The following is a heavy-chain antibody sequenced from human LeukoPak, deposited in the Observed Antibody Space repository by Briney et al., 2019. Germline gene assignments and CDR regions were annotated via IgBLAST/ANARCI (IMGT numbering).Heavy chain of an antibody. V-gene: IGHV3-48*03. CDR3: AKPRPGGSTEPFDS. J-gene: IGHJ4*02. CDR2: ISSSGSSI. Sequence: GGSLRLSCAASGFTFSYYEMNWVRQAPGKGLEWVSYISSSGSSIYYADSVKGRFTISRDNSKNTLYLQMNSLRAEDTAVYYCAKPRPGGSTEPFDSWGQGTLVTVSS. CDR1: GFTFSYYE. D-gene: IGHD1-26*01.